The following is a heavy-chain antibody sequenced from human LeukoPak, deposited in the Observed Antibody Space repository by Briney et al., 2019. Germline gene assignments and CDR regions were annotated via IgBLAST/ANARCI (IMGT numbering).Heavy chain of an antibody. D-gene: IGHD4-23*01. Sequence: GGSLRLSCAASGFTFSSYAMSWVRQAPGKGLEWVSAISGSGGSTYYADSVKGRFTISRDNSKNTLYLQMNSLRAEDTAVYYCATQGGKVTVDHYYFYGMDVWGQGTTVTVSS. CDR3: ATQGGKVTVDHYYFYGMDV. J-gene: IGHJ6*02. CDR2: ISGSGGST. V-gene: IGHV3-23*01. CDR1: GFTFSSYA.